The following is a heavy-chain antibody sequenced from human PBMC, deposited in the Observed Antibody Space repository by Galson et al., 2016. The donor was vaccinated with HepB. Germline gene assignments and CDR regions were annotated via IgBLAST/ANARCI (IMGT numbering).Heavy chain of an antibody. D-gene: IGHD6-19*01. Sequence: QSGAEVKKPGESLKISCEGSGYSFTSYWIGWVRQMPGKGLEWMGIIYPGDSEIRSSPSFQGQVTLSADKSISTPYLQWSSLKASDTAVYYCARPSSAGWYYFDYWGQGTLVTVSS. CDR1: GYSFTSYW. J-gene: IGHJ4*02. V-gene: IGHV5-51*01. CDR2: IYPGDSEI. CDR3: ARPSSAGWYYFDY.